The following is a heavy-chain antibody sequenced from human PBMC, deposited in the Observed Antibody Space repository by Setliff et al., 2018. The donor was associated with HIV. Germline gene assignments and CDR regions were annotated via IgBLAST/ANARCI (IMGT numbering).Heavy chain of an antibody. CDR1: GFSLSTSGVG. J-gene: IGHJ6*02. V-gene: IGHV2-5*01. Sequence: SGPTLVNPTQTLTLTCTFSGFSLSTSGVGVGWIRQPPGKALEWLALIYWNDDKRYSPSLKSRLIITKDTSKNQVVLTMTNMDPVDTATYYCAHRLISWFGELGMDVWGQGTKVTVSS. D-gene: IGHD3-10*01. CDR3: AHRLISWFGELGMDV. CDR2: IYWNDDK.